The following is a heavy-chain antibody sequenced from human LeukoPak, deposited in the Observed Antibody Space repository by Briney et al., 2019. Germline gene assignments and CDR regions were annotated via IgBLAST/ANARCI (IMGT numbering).Heavy chain of an antibody. CDR1: GGTFSSYA. Sequence: ASVKVSCKASGGTFSSYAISWVRQAPGQGLEWMGWINPNSGGTNYAQKFQGRVTMTRDTSISTAYMELSSLRSEDTAVYYCARASYSSGWYGDYYYYYMDVWGKGTTVTVSS. D-gene: IGHD6-19*01. V-gene: IGHV1-2*02. CDR2: INPNSGGT. CDR3: ARASYSSGWYGDYYYYYMDV. J-gene: IGHJ6*03.